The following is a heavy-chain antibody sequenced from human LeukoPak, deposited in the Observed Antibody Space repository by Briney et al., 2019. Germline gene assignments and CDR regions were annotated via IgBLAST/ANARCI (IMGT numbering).Heavy chain of an antibody. D-gene: IGHD4-17*01. Sequence: SETLSLTCTGSGGSISSYYWHWIRQPPGKGLEWIGYIYYSGSTNSNPSLKSRVTISVDTSKNQFSLKLSSVTAADTAVYHCARDRGDYNFDYWGQGTLVTVSS. J-gene: IGHJ4*02. V-gene: IGHV4-59*01. CDR3: ARDRGDYNFDY. CDR1: GGSISSYY. CDR2: IYYSGST.